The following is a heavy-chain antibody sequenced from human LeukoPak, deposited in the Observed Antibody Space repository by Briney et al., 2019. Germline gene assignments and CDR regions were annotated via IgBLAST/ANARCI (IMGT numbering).Heavy chain of an antibody. D-gene: IGHD1-26*01. J-gene: IGHJ3*02. V-gene: IGHV4-59*08. Sequence: SETLSLTCTVSGGSISSYYWSWIRQPPREGLEWIGYIYYSGNTNYNPSLKSRVYISVDTSKNQFSLKLSSVTAADTAVYYCARHTSGTYDRRAFDIWGQGTILTVSS. CDR3: ARHTSGTYDRRAFDI. CDR2: IYYSGNT. CDR1: GGSISSYY.